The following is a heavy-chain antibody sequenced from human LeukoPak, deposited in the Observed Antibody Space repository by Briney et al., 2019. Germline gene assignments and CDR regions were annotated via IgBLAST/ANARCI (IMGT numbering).Heavy chain of an antibody. D-gene: IGHD5-12*01. V-gene: IGHV1-2*02. CDR2: INTNSGDT. Sequence: ASVKVSCKASGYTFTGYYMHWVRQAPGQGLEWMGWINTNSGDTNYAQKFQGRVTMTRDTAISTAYMELSRLRSDDTAVYYCARPLHQSIQWRYYYYYGMDVWGQGTTVTVSS. CDR3: ARPLHQSIQWRYYYYYGMDV. J-gene: IGHJ6*02. CDR1: GYTFTGYY.